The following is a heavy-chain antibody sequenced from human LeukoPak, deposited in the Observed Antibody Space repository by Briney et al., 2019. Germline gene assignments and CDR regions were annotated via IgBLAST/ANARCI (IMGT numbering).Heavy chain of an antibody. CDR3: ARQIASAGTAGFDF. J-gene: IGHJ4*02. Sequence: SETLSHTCTVSGGSISSYYWSWIRQPAGKGLEWIGRIYSTGSTNYNPSLKSRVTMSVDTSKNQFSLRLRSVTAADTAVYYCARQIASAGTAGFDFWGQGALVTVSS. D-gene: IGHD6-13*01. V-gene: IGHV4-4*07. CDR1: GGSISSYY. CDR2: IYSTGST.